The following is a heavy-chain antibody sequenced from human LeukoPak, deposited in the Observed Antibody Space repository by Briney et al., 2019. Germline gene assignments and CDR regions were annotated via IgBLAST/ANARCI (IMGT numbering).Heavy chain of an antibody. V-gene: IGHV3-23*01. D-gene: IGHD3-22*01. Sequence: GGSLRLSCAASGFTFSSYAMSWVRQAPGKGLEWVSAISGSGGSTYYADSVKGRFTISRDNPKNTLYLQMNSLRAEDTAVYYCARGRDSNSLVHYYYYGMDVWGQGTKVNVPS. CDR3: ARGRDSNSLVHYYYYGMDV. CDR2: ISGSGGST. J-gene: IGHJ6*02. CDR1: GFTFSSYA.